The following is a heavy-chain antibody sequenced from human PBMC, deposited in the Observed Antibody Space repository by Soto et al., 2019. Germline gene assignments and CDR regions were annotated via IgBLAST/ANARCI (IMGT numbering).Heavy chain of an antibody. CDR2: INHSGST. CDR3: ARGRPPHYYYYYMDV. J-gene: IGHJ6*03. CDR1: GGSFSGYY. Sequence: KSSETLSLTCAVYGGSFSGYYWSWIRQPPGKGLEWIGEINHSGSTNYNPSLKSRVTISVDTSKNQFSLKLSSVTAADTAVYYCARGRPPHYYYYYMDVWGKGTTVTVSS. V-gene: IGHV4-34*01.